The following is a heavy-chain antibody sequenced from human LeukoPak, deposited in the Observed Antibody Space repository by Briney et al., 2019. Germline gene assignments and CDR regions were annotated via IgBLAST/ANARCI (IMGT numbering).Heavy chain of an antibody. CDR2: ISGDGGST. J-gene: IGHJ6*02. CDR3: AKDKITIFGVVIPTYYYYGMDV. D-gene: IGHD3-3*01. CDR1: GFTFDDYA. Sequence: GGSLRLSCAASGFTFDDYAMHWVRQAPGKGLEWVSLISGDGGSTYYADSVKGRLTISRDNSKNSLYLQMNSLRTEDTALYYCAKDKITIFGVVIPTYYYYGMDVWGQGTTVTVSS. V-gene: IGHV3-43*02.